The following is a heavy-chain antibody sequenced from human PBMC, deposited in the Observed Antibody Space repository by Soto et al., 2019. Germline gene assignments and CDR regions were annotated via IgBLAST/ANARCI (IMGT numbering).Heavy chain of an antibody. CDR3: AKTLGYCSSTSCYGSNGYMDV. J-gene: IGHJ6*03. D-gene: IGHD2-2*01. Sequence: GGSLRLSCAASGFTFSSYAMSWVRQAPGKGLEWVSAISGSGGSTYYADSVKGRFTISRDNSKNTLYLQMNSLRAEDTAVYYCAKTLGYCSSTSCYGSNGYMDVWGKGTTVTVSS. V-gene: IGHV3-23*01. CDR2: ISGSGGST. CDR1: GFTFSSYA.